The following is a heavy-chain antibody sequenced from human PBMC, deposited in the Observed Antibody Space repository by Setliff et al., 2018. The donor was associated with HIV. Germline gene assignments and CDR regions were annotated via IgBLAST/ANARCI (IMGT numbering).Heavy chain of an antibody. J-gene: IGHJ5*02. D-gene: IGHD1-26*01. Sequence: SETLSLTCSVYGASISNSNSYWGWIRQPPGKRLEWLGSIYDSGSTSYNPSLSSRVTISVDTSKNQFSLKLSSVTAADTAVYYCARGVRVGPTTTANWFDPWGQGTLVTVSS. V-gene: IGHV4-39*01. CDR2: IYDSGST. CDR1: GASISNSNSY. CDR3: ARGVRVGPTTTANWFDP.